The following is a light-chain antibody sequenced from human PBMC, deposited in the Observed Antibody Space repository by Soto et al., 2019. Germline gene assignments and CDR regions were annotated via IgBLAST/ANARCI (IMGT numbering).Light chain of an antibody. CDR1: NIGRKS. CDR3: QLWDSNSDHVV. J-gene: IGLJ2*01. CDR2: DDR. Sequence: SYELTQPPSVSVAPGQTARITCGGTNIGRKSVHWYQQKPGQAPVVVVYDDRDRPSRIPERFSGSNSGNTAALTISRVEAGDEDDYYCQLWDSNSDHVVFGGGTKVTVL. V-gene: IGLV3-21*02.